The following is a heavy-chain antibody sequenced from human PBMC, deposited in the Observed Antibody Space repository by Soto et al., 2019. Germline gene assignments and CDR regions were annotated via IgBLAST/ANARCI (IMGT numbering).Heavy chain of an antibody. CDR1: GGSINSYC. CDR3: AKDRAVMITFGGVGPYYFDY. D-gene: IGHD3-16*01. Sequence: SETLSLTCTVSGGSINSYCWSWIRQPPGKGLEWIAYIFDSGNANYNPSLKSRVTISVDTSKNQFSLKLTSVTAEDTAVYYCAKDRAVMITFGGVGPYYFDYWGQGTLVTVSS. CDR2: IFDSGNA. J-gene: IGHJ4*02. V-gene: IGHV4-59*12.